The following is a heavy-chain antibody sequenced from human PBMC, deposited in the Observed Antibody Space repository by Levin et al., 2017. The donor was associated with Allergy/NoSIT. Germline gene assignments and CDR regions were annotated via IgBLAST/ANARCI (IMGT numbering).Heavy chain of an antibody. CDR2: IVPVLGSV. J-gene: IGHJ5*02. V-gene: IGHV1-69*13. CDR1: GGTFNSYA. CDR3: ARAGYQLLQNWFDP. Sequence: ASVKVSCKAVGGTFNSYAISWVRQAPGQGPEWMGGIVPVLGSVDYAQKFQGRLTLTADESTTTDESSTTVYMELRNLRSDDTDVYYCARAGYQLLQNWFDPWGQGTLVTVSS. D-gene: IGHD2-2*01.